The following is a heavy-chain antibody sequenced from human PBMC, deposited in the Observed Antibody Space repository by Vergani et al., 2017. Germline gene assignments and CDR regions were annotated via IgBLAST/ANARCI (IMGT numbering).Heavy chain of an antibody. CDR2: NDRNYGVK. V-gene: IGHV3-9*01. D-gene: IGHD2/OR15-2a*01. CDR3: VKEKIDLGSYFFAS. CDR1: GFTFQAFA. J-gene: IGHJ4*01. Sequence: VEAGGGLVQPGGSLRLSCTASGFTFQAFAFYWVRQVSGRGLEWVSGNDRNYGVKNGNSFEGRLSISRDNANKAVFLQMHSLRAEDTAIYYCVKEKIDLGSYFFASWGHGILVTVSS.